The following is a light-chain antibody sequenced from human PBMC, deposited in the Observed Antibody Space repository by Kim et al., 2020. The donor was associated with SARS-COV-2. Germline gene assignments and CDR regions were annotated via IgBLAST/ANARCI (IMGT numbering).Light chain of an antibody. CDR3: QSYDSSLSVNVV. V-gene: IGLV1-40*01. J-gene: IGLJ2*01. CDR1: SSKIEAGYD. Sequence: VTLACAGSSSKIEAGYDVHGDKQLPGTAPKVRVYGNSYRPSGVPDRFSGSKSGTSASLAITGLQAEDEADYYGQSYDSSLSVNVVFGGGTQLTVL. CDR2: GNS.